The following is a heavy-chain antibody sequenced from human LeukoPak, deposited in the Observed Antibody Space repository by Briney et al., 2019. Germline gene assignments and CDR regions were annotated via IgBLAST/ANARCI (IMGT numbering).Heavy chain of an antibody. CDR3: AKASDFDSSGFPIDVFDF. D-gene: IGHD3-22*01. Sequence: GGSLRLFCAPSGFTFSTFDISWARQARGKGLQWVSTISGAGGTTLFADSVKGRFSISRDNSNNKVFLQMNSLRVEDTAVYYCAKASDFDSSGFPIDVFDFWGQGLLVSVAS. V-gene: IGHV3-23*01. CDR1: GFTFSTFD. J-gene: IGHJ4*02. CDR2: ISGAGGTT.